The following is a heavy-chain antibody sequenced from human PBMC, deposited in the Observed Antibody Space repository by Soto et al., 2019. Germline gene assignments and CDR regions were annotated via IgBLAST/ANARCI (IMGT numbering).Heavy chain of an antibody. D-gene: IGHD5-18*01. V-gene: IGHV3-74*01. CDR2: INSDGSTT. CDR1: GFTSCNFW. J-gene: IGHJ5*02. CDR3: VRGKVQYNTITYSYYDP. Sequence: PEGCRRRSWAPAGFTSCNFWVDWVRQAPGGGIVWVSRINSDGSTTNYADSVKGRFTISRDKAKNTLYLQMNSLRDEDTAVYYCVRGKVQYNTITYSYYDPWGQGALVTVSS.